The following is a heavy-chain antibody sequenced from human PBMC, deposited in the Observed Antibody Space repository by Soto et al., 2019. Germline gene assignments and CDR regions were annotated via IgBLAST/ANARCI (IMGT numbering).Heavy chain of an antibody. CDR1: GFTFSDYY. D-gene: IGHD3-3*01. J-gene: IGHJ6*03. CDR2: ISSSGSTI. Sequence: GGSLRLSCAASGFTFSDYYMSWIRQAPGKGLEWVSYISSSGSTIYYADSVKGRFTISRDNAKNSLYLQMNSLRAEDTAGYYCARDPRPSDYDFWSGYYTLGYYYYYMDVWGKGTTVTVSS. V-gene: IGHV3-11*01. CDR3: ARDPRPSDYDFWSGYYTLGYYYYYMDV.